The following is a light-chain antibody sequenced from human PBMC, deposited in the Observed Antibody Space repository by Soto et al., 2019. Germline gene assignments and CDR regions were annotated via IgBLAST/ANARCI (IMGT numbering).Light chain of an antibody. Sequence: QSVLTQPPSVSGAPGQRVTISCTGSSSNIGAGYDVHWYQQLPGTAPKLLIYGNSNRPSGVPDRVSGSKSGTSASLAITGLQAEDEADYYCQSYDSSLSGPWVFGGGTKLTVL. CDR3: QSYDSSLSGPWV. CDR1: SSNIGAGYD. CDR2: GNS. V-gene: IGLV1-40*01. J-gene: IGLJ3*02.